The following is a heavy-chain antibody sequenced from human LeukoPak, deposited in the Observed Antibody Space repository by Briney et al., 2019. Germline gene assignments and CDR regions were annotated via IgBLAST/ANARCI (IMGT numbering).Heavy chain of an antibody. CDR2: ISGSGGSI. J-gene: IGHJ4*02. Sequence: GGSLRLSCAASRFTFSSYAMNWVRQAPGKGLEWVSFISGSGGSIYYADSVKGRFTISRDNARNTLYLQMNSLRAEDTAVYYCARGGPIYCSGDSCYPGDYWGQGTLVTVSS. CDR3: ARGGPIYCSGDSCYPGDY. D-gene: IGHD2-15*01. V-gene: IGHV3-23*01. CDR1: RFTFSSYA.